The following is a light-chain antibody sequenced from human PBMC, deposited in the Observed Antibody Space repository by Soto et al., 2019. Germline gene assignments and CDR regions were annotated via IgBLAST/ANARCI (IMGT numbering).Light chain of an antibody. V-gene: IGLV6-57*03. CDR3: QSYDSSNPVV. CDR1: SGSIASNY. J-gene: IGLJ2*01. Sequence: NFMLTQPHSVSESPGKTVTISCTRRSGSIASNYVQWYQQRPGSAPTTVIYEDNQRPSGVPDRFSGSIDSSSNSAPLTISGLKTEDEADYYCQSYDSSNPVVFGGGTKLTVL. CDR2: EDN.